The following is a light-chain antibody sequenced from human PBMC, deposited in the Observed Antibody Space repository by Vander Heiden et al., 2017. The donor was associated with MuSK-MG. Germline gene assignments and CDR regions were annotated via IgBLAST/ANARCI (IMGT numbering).Light chain of an antibody. J-gene: IGLJ3*02. CDR1: SSNIGSNA. Sequence: QSVLTPPPSASGTPGQRVTIACSGRSSNIGSNALNWYQLLPVPAPQLLIYKNKQRPSGVPARFSGAKSGTSASLASSGLQSEDEADYYCAAWDGSLTGWVFGGGTKL. V-gene: IGLV1-44*01. CDR3: AAWDGSLTGWV. CDR2: KNK.